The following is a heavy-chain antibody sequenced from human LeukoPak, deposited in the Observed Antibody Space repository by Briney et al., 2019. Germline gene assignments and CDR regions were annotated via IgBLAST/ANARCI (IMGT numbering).Heavy chain of an antibody. Sequence: GGSLRLSCAASGFTVSSNYMSWVRQAPGKGLEWVSVIYSGGSTYYADSVKGRFTISRDNSKNTLYLQMNSLRAEDTAVYYCAREGPHYYGSGSLGWYFDLWGRGTLVTVSS. V-gene: IGHV3-53*01. J-gene: IGHJ2*01. D-gene: IGHD3-10*01. CDR2: IYSGGST. CDR1: GFTVSSNY. CDR3: AREGPHYYGSGSLGWYFDL.